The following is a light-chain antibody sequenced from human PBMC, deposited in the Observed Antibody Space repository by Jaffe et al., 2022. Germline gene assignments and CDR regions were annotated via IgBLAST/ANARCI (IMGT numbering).Light chain of an antibody. CDR1: QRISSY. CDR2: AAS. J-gene: IGKJ1*01. CDR3: QQSYTTPRT. Sequence: DIQMTQSPSSLSASVGDRVTITCRASQRISSYLNWYQQKPGKAPKLLIYAASSLQSGVPSRFSGSGSGTDFTLTISSLQSEDFATYYCQQSYTTPRTFGQGTKVEIK. V-gene: IGKV1-39*01.